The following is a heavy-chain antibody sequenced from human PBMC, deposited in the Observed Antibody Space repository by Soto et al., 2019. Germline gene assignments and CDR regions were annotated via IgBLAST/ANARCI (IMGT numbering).Heavy chain of an antibody. CDR2: IWYDGSKK. CDR1: GFPFSTYG. V-gene: IGHV3-33*06. CDR3: VKDHCGGDCYSNPYFDY. J-gene: IGHJ4*02. Sequence: ESGGGVVQPGRSLRLSCAASGFPFSTYGIHWVRQAPGKGLEWLAVIWYDGSKKYYADSVQGRFTISRNNSENIGYLQMNSLRAADTAVYYCVKDHCGGDCYSNPYFDYWGQVTLVTVSS. D-gene: IGHD2-21*02.